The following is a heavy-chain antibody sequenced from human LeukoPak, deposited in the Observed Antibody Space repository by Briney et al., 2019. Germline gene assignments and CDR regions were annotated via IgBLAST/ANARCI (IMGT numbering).Heavy chain of an antibody. J-gene: IGHJ6*02. V-gene: IGHV4-34*01. CDR3: ARETKYSSGWYGSYYYYYGMDV. Sequence: PSETLSLTCAVYGGSFSGYYWSWIRQPPGKGLEWIGEINHSGSTNYNPSLKSRVTISLDTSKNQFSLQLNSVTPEDTAVYYCARETKYSSGWYGSYYYYYGMDVWGQGTTVTVSS. CDR2: INHSGST. D-gene: IGHD6-19*01. CDR1: GGSFSGYY.